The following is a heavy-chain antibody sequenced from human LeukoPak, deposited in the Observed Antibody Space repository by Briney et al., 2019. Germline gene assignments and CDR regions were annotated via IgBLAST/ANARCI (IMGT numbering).Heavy chain of an antibody. V-gene: IGHV3-23*01. CDR3: AREHYDSSGGGYFDY. J-gene: IGHJ4*02. D-gene: IGHD3-22*01. CDR1: GFTISNSA. CDR2: ITDNGAHT. Sequence: GGSLRLSCAASGFTISNSAMTWVRQAPGKGLDWVSIITDNGAHTFYADSVKGRFTISRDNAKNTLYLQMNSLRAEDTAVYYCAREHYDSSGGGYFDYWGQGTLVTVSS.